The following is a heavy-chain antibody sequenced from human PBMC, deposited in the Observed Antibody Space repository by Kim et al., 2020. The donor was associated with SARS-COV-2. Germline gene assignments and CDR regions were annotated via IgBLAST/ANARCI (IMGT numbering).Heavy chain of an antibody. V-gene: IGHV3-7*01. CDR3: ARDPPPYYGSGSLDY. J-gene: IGHJ4*02. Sequence: GGSLRLSCAASGFTFSSYWMSWVRQAPGKGLEWVANIKQDGSEKYYVDSVKGRFTISRDNAKNSLYLQMNSLRAEDTAVYYCARDPPPYYGSGSLDYWGQGTLVTVSS. D-gene: IGHD3-10*01. CDR1: GFTFSSYW. CDR2: IKQDGSEK.